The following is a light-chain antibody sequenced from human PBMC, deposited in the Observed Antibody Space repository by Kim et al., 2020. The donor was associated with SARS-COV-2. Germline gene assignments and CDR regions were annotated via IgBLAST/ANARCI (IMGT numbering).Light chain of an antibody. V-gene: IGKV3-15*01. CDR2: GAS. Sequence: EIVMTQSPATLSVSPGETATLSCWASQSVGSTLAWYQQRPGQAPRLLIHGASTRATGIPARFSGSGSGTGFTLTISSLQSEDIAVYYCQKYKNWPRTFGQGTKVDIK. CDR1: QSVGST. CDR3: QKYKNWPRT. J-gene: IGKJ1*01.